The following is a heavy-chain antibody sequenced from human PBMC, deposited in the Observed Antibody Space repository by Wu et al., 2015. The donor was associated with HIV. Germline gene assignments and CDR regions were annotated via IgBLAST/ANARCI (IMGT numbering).Heavy chain of an antibody. CDR1: GGTFRTCA. V-gene: IGHV1-69*13. D-gene: IGHD3-10*01. CDR2: IIPISDTA. Sequence: QVQLVQSGPEVKKPGSSVKVSCKASGGTFRTCAISWVRQAPGQGLEWMGRIIPISDTADYAKKFHGRLTITADESTNTAYMELRSLRPEDTAVYYCARDWGFGEILDYYYGMDVWGQGTTVTVSS. CDR3: ARDWGFGEILDYYYGMDV. J-gene: IGHJ6*02.